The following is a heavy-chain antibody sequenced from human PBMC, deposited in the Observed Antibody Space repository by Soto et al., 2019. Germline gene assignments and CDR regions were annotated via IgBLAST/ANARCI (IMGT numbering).Heavy chain of an antibody. Sequence: SVKVSFKASGGTFSSYAISWVRQAPGQGLEWMGGIIPIFGTANYAQKFQGRVTITADESTSTAYMELSSLRSEDTAVYYCARAPFAKEQPFTWFDPWGQGTLVTVSS. J-gene: IGHJ5*02. CDR1: GGTFSSYA. CDR3: ARAPFAKEQPFTWFDP. D-gene: IGHD6-13*01. CDR2: IIPIFGTA. V-gene: IGHV1-69*13.